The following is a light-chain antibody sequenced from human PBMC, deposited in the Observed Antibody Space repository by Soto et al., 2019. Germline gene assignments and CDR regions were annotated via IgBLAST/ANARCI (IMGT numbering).Light chain of an antibody. J-gene: IGKJ4*01. CDR1: QSINKY. V-gene: IGKV3-11*01. Sequence: EIVLTQSPATLSLSPGERATLSCRASQSINKYLAWYQQKPGQAPRLLIYDTSNRATGIPARFSGSGSGTDFTLTISSLEPEDCAVYYCQERSNWPLLTFGAGTKVEIK. CDR3: QERSNWPLLT. CDR2: DTS.